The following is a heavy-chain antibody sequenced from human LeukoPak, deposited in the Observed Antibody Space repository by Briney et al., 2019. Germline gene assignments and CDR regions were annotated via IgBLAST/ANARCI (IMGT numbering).Heavy chain of an antibody. J-gene: IGHJ4*02. Sequence: GGSLRLSCAASGFTFSSYSMNWVRQAPGKGLEWVSSISSSSSYIYYADSVKGRFTISRDNAKNTLYLQMNSLRAEDTAVYYCAKDRGWELRYFDYWGQGTLVTVSS. D-gene: IGHD1-26*01. CDR2: ISSSSSYI. CDR3: AKDRGWELRYFDY. CDR1: GFTFSSYS. V-gene: IGHV3-21*01.